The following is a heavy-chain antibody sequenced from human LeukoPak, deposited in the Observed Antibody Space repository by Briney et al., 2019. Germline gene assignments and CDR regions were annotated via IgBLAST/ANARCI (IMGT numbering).Heavy chain of an antibody. D-gene: IGHD3-3*01. CDR2: IIPIFGTA. V-gene: IGHV1-69*05. J-gene: IGHJ6*03. CDR1: GGTFSSYA. Sequence: ASVKVSCKASGGTFSSYAISWVRQAPGQGLEWMGGIIPIFGTANYAQKFQGRVTITTDESTSTAYMELSSLRSEDTAVYYCARAGRYYDFWSGYYTVEASYYYYYMDVWGKGTTVTVSS. CDR3: ARAGRYYDFWSGYYTVEASYYYYYMDV.